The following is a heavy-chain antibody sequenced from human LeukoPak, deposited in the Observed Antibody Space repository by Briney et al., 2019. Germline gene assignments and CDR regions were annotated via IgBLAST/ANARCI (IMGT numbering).Heavy chain of an antibody. CDR1: GYSFTSYG. J-gene: IGHJ6*02. CDR2: VSAYDGST. D-gene: IGHD3-10*01. Sequence: ASVKVSCKASGYSFTSYGFTWVRRAPGQGLEWMGWVSAYDGSTNYAQKIRGRVTMTTDASKNTVYMELRSLRFDDTAVYYCARGGRDGMDVWGQGTTVAVSS. CDR3: ARGGRDGMDV. V-gene: IGHV1-18*01.